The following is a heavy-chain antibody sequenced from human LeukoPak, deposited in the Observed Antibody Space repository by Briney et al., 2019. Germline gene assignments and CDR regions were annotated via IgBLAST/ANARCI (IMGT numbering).Heavy chain of an antibody. D-gene: IGHD3-16*01. Sequence: SETLSLTCSVSGGSITSYYWSWIRQPPGKGLEWIGYMYNSGTTNYNPSLKSRVTISVDTSKNQFSLKLSSVTAADTAVYYCARHNGGSSSIRAWGQATLATVSS. CDR2: MYNSGTT. CDR3: ARHNGGSSSIRA. V-gene: IGHV4-59*08. CDR1: GGSITSYY. J-gene: IGHJ5*02.